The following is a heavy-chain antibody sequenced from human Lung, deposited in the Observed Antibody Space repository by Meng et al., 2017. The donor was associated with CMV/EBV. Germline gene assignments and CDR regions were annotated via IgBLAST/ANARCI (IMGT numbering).Heavy chain of an antibody. J-gene: IGHJ4*02. V-gene: IGHV3-11*04. CDR2: ISPTSTTV. CDR3: ARDIKSGRVGFDY. Sequence: GGSLRLSCAASGFTFSEYFMAWIRQTPGKGLEWVSYISPTSTTVFYAESVRGRSTVSRDNAKNSLLLQMDSLRADDTAVYYCARDIKSGRVGFDYWSQGTLVTVSS. CDR1: GFTFSEYF.